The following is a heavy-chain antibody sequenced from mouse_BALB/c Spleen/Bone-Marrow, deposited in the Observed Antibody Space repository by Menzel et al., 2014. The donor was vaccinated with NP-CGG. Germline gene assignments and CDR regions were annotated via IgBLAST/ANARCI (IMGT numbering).Heavy chain of an antibody. CDR3: AVYYYGRSSFAY. CDR2: IDPANVNT. J-gene: IGHJ3*01. D-gene: IGHD1-1*01. V-gene: IGHV14-3*02. Sequence: EVNVVESGAELVKPGASVKLSCTASDFNIKDAYMHWVKQRPEQGLEWIGRIDPANVNTKYDTKFQGKATITADTPSNTAYLLLSSLTSEDTAVYYCAVYYYGRSSFAYWGQGTLVTVSA. CDR1: DFNIKDAY.